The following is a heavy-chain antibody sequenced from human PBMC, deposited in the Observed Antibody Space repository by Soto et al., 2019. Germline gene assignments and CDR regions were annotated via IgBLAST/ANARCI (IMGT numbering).Heavy chain of an antibody. CDR3: ARRQYYYDSSGYSFWFDP. D-gene: IGHD3-22*01. CDR2: IYHSGST. Sequence: SETLSLTCAVSGGSISSGGYSWSWIRQPPGKGLEWIGYIYHSGSTYYNPSLKSRVTISVDRSKNQFSLKLSSVTAADTAVYYCARRQYYYDSSGYSFWFDPWGQGTLVTVSS. CDR1: GGSISSGGYS. J-gene: IGHJ5*02. V-gene: IGHV4-30-2*01.